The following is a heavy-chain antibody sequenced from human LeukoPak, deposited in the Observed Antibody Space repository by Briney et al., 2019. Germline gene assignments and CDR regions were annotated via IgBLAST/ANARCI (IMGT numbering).Heavy chain of an antibody. V-gene: IGHV3-30*14. Sequence: GGSLRLSCAASGFTFSSYAMHWVRQAPGKGLEWVAVISYSGSNKQYADYVKGRFTISRDNSKNTLYLQMNSLRAEDTAVYYCARDSSVGATPPRYWGQGTLVTVSS. J-gene: IGHJ4*02. CDR2: ISYSGSNK. CDR3: ARDSSVGATPPRY. CDR1: GFTFSSYA. D-gene: IGHD1-26*01.